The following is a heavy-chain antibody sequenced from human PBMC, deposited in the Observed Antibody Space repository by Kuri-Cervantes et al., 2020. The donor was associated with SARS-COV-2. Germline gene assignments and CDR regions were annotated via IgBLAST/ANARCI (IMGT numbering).Heavy chain of an antibody. CDR3: ARTDNSGYSYYFDY. V-gene: IGHV4-59*02. CDR2: IYYTGST. J-gene: IGHJ4*02. Sequence: ESLKISCTVSGGSVSSYYWSWIRQPPGKGLEWIGYIYYTGSTNSNPSLKSRVTISVDTSKNQFSLKLSSVTAADTAVYYCARTDNSGYSYYFDYWGQGTLVTVSS. D-gene: IGHD3-22*01. CDR1: GGSVSSYY.